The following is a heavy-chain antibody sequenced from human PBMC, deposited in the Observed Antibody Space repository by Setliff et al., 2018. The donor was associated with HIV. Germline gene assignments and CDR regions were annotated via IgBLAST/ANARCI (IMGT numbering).Heavy chain of an antibody. CDR2: ISSSSNTI. CDR1: GFTFSSSE. CDR3: ARDVSWSVRTYIDY. V-gene: IGHV3-48*01. D-gene: IGHD3-3*01. Sequence: PGGSLRLSCAASGFTFSSSEMNWVRQAPGKGLEWVSYISSSSNTIYYADSVKGRFTSSRDNSKNTLYLQMNSLRAEDTAVYYCARDVSWSVRTYIDYWGQGALVTVSS. J-gene: IGHJ4*02.